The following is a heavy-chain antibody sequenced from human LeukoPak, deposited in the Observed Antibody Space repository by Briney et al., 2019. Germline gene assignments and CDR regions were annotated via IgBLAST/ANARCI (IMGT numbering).Heavy chain of an antibody. Sequence: PGRSLRLSCAASGFTFSTYGMPWVRQAPGKGLEWVAVISYDGSNKYYADSVKGRFTISRDNSKNTLYQQMNSLRAEDTAVYYCAEDRGGRPNYYGFSYYFDYWGQGTLVTVSS. D-gene: IGHD3-10*01. CDR2: ISYDGSNK. J-gene: IGHJ4*02. V-gene: IGHV3-30*18. CDR3: AEDRGGRPNYYGFSYYFDY. CDR1: GFTFSTYG.